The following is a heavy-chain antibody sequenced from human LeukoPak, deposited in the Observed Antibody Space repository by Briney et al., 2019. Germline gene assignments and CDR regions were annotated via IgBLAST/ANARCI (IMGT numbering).Heavy chain of an antibody. CDR3: ARLVFASGWHDY. CDR1: GGSISSSDYY. J-gene: IGHJ4*02. Sequence: PSETLSLTCTVSGGSISSSDYYWAWIRQPPGKGLEWIGNVYYRGNTYYNPSLKSRVTISLDTSKNQFSLKLSSVTAADTAVYYCARLVFASGWHDYWGQGTLVTVSS. D-gene: IGHD3-10*01. V-gene: IGHV4-39*01. CDR2: VYYRGNT.